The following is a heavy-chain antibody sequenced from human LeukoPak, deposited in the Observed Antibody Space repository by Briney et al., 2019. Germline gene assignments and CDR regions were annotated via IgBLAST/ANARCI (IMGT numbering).Heavy chain of an antibody. J-gene: IGHJ4*02. D-gene: IGHD4-17*01. Sequence: PSETLSLTCTVSGGSISSGGYYWSWIRQHPGKGLEWIGYIYYSGSTYNNPSLKSRVTISVDTSKNQFSLKLSSVTAADTAVYYCARAYADQTDYFDYWGQGTLVTVSS. CDR3: ARAYADQTDYFDY. CDR1: GGSISSGGYY. CDR2: IYYSGST. V-gene: IGHV4-31*03.